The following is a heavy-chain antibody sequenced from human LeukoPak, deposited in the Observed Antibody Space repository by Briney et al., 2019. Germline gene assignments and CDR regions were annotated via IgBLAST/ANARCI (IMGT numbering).Heavy chain of an antibody. V-gene: IGHV3-7*01. D-gene: IGHD2-15*01. CDR3: ARDLRARYCSGGSCYGWFDP. Sequence: GGSLRLSCAASGFTFSSYAVSWVRQAPGKGLEWVANIKQDGSEEYYVDSVKGRFTISRDNAKNSLYLQMNSLRAEDTAVYYCARDLRARYCSGGSCYGWFDPWGQGTLVTVSS. CDR2: IKQDGSEE. CDR1: GFTFSSYA. J-gene: IGHJ5*02.